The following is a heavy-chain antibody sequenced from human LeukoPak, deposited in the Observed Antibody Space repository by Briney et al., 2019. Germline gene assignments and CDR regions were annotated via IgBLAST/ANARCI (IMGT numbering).Heavy chain of an antibody. J-gene: IGHJ4*02. Sequence: GASVTVSCKTSGYTFPSHYMHWVRQAPGQGLEWMGAINPSGDRTNYAQNFQGRVTMTRDTSTSTLYMELSGLRSEDTAVYYCVREKVMAGKTFDFWGQGTLITVSS. CDR2: INPSGDRT. D-gene: IGHD2-8*01. V-gene: IGHV1-46*01. CDR1: GYTFPSHY. CDR3: VREKVMAGKTFDF.